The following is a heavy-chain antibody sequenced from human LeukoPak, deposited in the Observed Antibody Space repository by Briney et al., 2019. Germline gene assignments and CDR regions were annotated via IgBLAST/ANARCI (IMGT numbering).Heavy chain of an antibody. D-gene: IGHD3-22*01. CDR2: IYSGGST. Sequence: GGSLRLSCAASGFTVSSKYMSWVRQAPGRGLEWVSIIYSGGSTYYADSVKGRFTISRDNSKNSLYLQMNGLRGKDTAVYFCARDNSYDSSGYYPDWYFDLWGRGTLVTVSS. J-gene: IGHJ2*01. CDR3: ARDNSYDSSGYYPDWYFDL. V-gene: IGHV3-53*01. CDR1: GFTVSSKY.